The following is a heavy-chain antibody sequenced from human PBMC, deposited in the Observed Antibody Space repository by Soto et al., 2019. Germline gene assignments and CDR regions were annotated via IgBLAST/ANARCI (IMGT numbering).Heavy chain of an antibody. CDR2: ISGSGGST. Sequence: EVQLLESGGGLVQPGGSLRLSCAASGFTFSSYAMSWVRQAPGKGLEWVSAISGSGGSTYYADSVKGRFTISRDNSKNSLYLQMNSLRTEDTALYYCAKASAGTGFDYWGQGTLVTVSS. J-gene: IGHJ4*02. CDR1: GFTFSSYA. D-gene: IGHD6-19*01. CDR3: AKASAGTGFDY. V-gene: IGHV3-23*01.